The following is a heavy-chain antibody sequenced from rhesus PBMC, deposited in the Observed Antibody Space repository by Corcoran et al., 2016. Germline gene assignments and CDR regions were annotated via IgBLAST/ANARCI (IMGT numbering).Heavy chain of an antibody. Sequence: QVQLQQWGEGLVKPSETLSLTCAVYGGSISGYYYWSWIRQPPGKGLEWIGYIYGNNATTNYNPSLNNRVTISKDTSKNQFSLKLSSVPAADTAVYYCARDSSGYCSGGVCYGFDYWGQGVLVTVSS. D-gene: IGHD2-8*01. CDR1: GGSISGYYY. J-gene: IGHJ4*01. CDR3: ARDSSGYCSGGVCYGFDY. CDR2: IYGNNATT. V-gene: IGHV4-73*01.